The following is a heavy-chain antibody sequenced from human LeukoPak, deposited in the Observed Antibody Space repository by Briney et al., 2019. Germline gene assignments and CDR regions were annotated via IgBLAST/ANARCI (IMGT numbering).Heavy chain of an antibody. Sequence: GGSLRLSCAASEFTFSSYSMNWVRQAPGKGLEWVSAISGSGGSTYYADSVKGRFTISRDNSKNTLYLQMNSLRAEDTAVYYCAKGSIVVAVAATYYYYYMDVWGKGTTVTVSS. CDR1: EFTFSSYS. CDR2: ISGSGGST. J-gene: IGHJ6*03. V-gene: IGHV3-23*01. D-gene: IGHD2-15*01. CDR3: AKGSIVVAVAATYYYYYMDV.